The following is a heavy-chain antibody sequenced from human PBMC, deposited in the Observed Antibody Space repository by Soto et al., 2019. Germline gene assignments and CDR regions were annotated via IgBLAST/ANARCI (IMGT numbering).Heavy chain of an antibody. J-gene: IGHJ5*02. Sequence: GESLKSSCKGSGYSFTSYWMSWVRQLPGKGLEWMGRIDPSGSYTNYSPSFQGHVTISADKSISTAYLQWSSLKASDTAMYYCAREDYYDSSGYYYVPWGQGTLVTVSS. CDR1: GYSFTSYW. V-gene: IGHV5-10-1*01. CDR3: AREDYYDSSGYYYVP. CDR2: IDPSGSYT. D-gene: IGHD3-22*01.